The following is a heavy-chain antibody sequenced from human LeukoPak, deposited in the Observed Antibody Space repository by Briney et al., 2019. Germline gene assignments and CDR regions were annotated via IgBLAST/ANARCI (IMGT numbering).Heavy chain of an antibody. CDR1: GGSFSGYY. V-gene: IGHV4-34*01. Sequence: PSETLSLTCAVYGGSFSGYYWTWIRQPPGKGLEWIGEIHYSGRINYNPSLKSRVTISADTSNNHFSLKMNSVTAADTAVYYCARGFDFWSGYNFDYWGQGTLVTVSS. CDR3: ARGFDFWSGYNFDY. J-gene: IGHJ4*02. CDR2: IHYSGRI. D-gene: IGHD3-3*01.